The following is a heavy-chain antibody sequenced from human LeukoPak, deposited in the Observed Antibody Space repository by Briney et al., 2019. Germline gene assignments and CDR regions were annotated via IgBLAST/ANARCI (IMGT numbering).Heavy chain of an antibody. J-gene: IGHJ4*02. CDR2: INPNSGGT. V-gene: IGHV1-2*02. CDR3: AVRSYSSPFDY. CDR1: GYTFTGYY. Sequence: ASVKVSCKASGYTFTGYYMHWVRQAPGQGLEWMGWINPNSGGTNNAQKFQGRVTMARDTSISTAYMELSRLRSDDTAVYYCAVRSYSSPFDYWGQGTLVTVSS. D-gene: IGHD1-26*01.